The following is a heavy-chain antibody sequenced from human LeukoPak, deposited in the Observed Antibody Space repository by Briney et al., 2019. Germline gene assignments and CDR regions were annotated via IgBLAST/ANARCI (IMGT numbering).Heavy chain of an antibody. J-gene: IGHJ4*02. CDR3: ARTYYSNYVHYFDY. Sequence: TGGSLRLSCAASGFTFSSYGMHWVRQAPGKGLEWVAVIWYDGSNKYYADSVKGRFTISRDNSKNTLYLQMNSLRAEDTAVYYCARTYYSNYVHYFDYWGQGTLVTVSS. CDR2: IWYDGSNK. D-gene: IGHD4-11*01. CDR1: GFTFSSYG. V-gene: IGHV3-33*01.